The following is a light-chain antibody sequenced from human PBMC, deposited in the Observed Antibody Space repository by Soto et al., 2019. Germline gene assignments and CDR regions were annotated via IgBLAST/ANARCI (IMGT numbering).Light chain of an antibody. J-gene: IGKJ1*01. V-gene: IGKV4-1*01. Sequence: VMTQSPDSLAVSLGERATINCRSSQSVLLNSNNKNYVAWYQQRPGQPPKLLIYWASSRESGVPDRFSGXXXXXXXXXXXXSLQAEDVAVYYCLQYYTIPWTFGQGTKVEIK. CDR2: WAS. CDR1: QSVLLNSNNKNY. CDR3: LQYYTIPWT.